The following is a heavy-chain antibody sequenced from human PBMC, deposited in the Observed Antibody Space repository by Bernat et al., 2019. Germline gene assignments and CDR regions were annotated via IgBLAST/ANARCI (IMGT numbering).Heavy chain of an antibody. D-gene: IGHD2-15*01. CDR2: ISSSSSYI. CDR1: GFTFSSYE. Sequence: VESGGGLVKPGGSLRLSCAASGFTFSSYEMNWVRQAPGKGLEWVSSISSSSSYIYYADSVKGRFTISRDNAKNSLYLQMNSLRAEDTAVYYCARDLRDIVVVVAVPDAFDIWGQGTMVTVSS. J-gene: IGHJ3*02. CDR3: ARDLRDIVVVVAVPDAFDI. V-gene: IGHV3-21*01.